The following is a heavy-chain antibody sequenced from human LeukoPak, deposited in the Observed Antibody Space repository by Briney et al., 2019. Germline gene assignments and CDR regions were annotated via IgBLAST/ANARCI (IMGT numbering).Heavy chain of an antibody. J-gene: IGHJ5*02. Sequence: ASVKVSCKASGYTFSSYGISWVRQAPGQGLEWMGWISPYNGNKKFAENLQGRLTMTTDASTSTAFMELRNLRFDDTAVYYCARDYQVDYITGYNYFDTWGQGTPVTISS. CDR2: ISPYNGNK. CDR1: GYTFSSYG. V-gene: IGHV1-18*01. D-gene: IGHD4-11*01. CDR3: ARDYQVDYITGYNYFDT.